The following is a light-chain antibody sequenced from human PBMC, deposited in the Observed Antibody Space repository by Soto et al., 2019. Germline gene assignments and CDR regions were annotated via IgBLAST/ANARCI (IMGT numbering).Light chain of an antibody. Sequence: EIVMTQSPGTLSLSPGERATLSCRASQSVSNNYLAWYQQKPGQAPRLLIYGASNRATGTPDRFSGSGSGTDFTLTISRLEPEDFAVYYCQQRANSPTFGGGTKVDIK. V-gene: IGKV3-20*01. CDR2: GAS. J-gene: IGKJ4*01. CDR3: QQRANSPT. CDR1: QSVSNNY.